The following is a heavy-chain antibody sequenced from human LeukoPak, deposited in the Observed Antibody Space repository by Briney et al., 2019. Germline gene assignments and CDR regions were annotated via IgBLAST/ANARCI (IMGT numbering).Heavy chain of an antibody. Sequence: SVKVSCKASGGTFSSYAISWVRQAPGQGLEWMGGIIPIFGTANYAQKFQGRVTITADESTSTAYMELSSLRSEDTAVYYCARDSIGGIVVEDAFDIWGQGTMVTVSS. J-gene: IGHJ3*02. CDR1: GGTFSSYA. V-gene: IGHV1-69*13. CDR2: IIPIFGTA. CDR3: ARDSIGGIVVEDAFDI. D-gene: IGHD3-22*01.